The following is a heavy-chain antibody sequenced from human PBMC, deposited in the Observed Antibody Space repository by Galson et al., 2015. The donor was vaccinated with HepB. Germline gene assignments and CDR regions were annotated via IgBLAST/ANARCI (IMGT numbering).Heavy chain of an antibody. V-gene: IGHV3-9*01. J-gene: IGHJ6*02. CDR2: ISWNSGSI. CDR1: GFTFDDYA. D-gene: IGHD3-3*01. Sequence: SLRLSCAASGFTFDDYAMHWVRQAPGKGLEWVSGISWNSGSIGYADSVKGRFTISRDNAKNSLYLQMNSLRAEDTALYYCAKDDFGVVIIPRSWGQGTTVTVSS. CDR3: AKDDFGVVIIPRS.